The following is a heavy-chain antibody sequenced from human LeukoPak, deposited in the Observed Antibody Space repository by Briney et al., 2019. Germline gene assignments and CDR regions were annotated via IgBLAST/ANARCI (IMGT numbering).Heavy chain of an antibody. Sequence: SETLSLTCTVFGGSISSSTSYWGWIRKPPGKGLEWIGSIYYSGSTYYNPSLKSRVTISVDTSKNQFSLKLTSVTAADTAVYYCARGGNYGDYGPVDYWGQGTLVTVSS. D-gene: IGHD4-17*01. CDR2: IYYSGST. CDR3: ARGGNYGDYGPVDY. V-gene: IGHV4-39*07. CDR1: GGSISSSTSY. J-gene: IGHJ4*02.